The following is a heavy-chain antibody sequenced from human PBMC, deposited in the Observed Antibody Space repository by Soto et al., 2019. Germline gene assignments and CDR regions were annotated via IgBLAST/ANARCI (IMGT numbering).Heavy chain of an antibody. V-gene: IGHV3-30*18. CDR2: ISYDGSNK. CDR1: GFTFSSYG. J-gene: IGHJ4*02. CDR3: VKSPSYPVHFDY. D-gene: IGHD1-26*01. Sequence: QVQLVESGGGVVQPGRSLRLSCAASGFTFSSYGMHWVRQAPGKGLEWVAVISYDGSNKYYADSVKGRFTSSRDNSKSTVYLQMNRLGAGDTAVYYCVKSPSYPVHFDYLGPGTLVTVSS.